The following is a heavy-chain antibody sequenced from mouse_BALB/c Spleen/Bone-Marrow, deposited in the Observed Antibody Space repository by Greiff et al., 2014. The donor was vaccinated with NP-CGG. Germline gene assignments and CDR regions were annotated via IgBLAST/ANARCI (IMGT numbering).Heavy chain of an antibody. V-gene: IGHV1S81*02. CDR3: ARKGADYEDY. D-gene: IGHD2-4*01. CDR2: INPSDGCT. J-gene: IGHJ2*01. CDR1: GYTFTSYW. Sequence: VQLQQSGAELVKPGASVKLSCKASGYTFTSYWMHWVKQRPGQGLEWIGEINPSDGCTNYNEKFKTKATLTVDKSSNTAYMQLSRLTSEDSAVYYCARKGADYEDYWGQGTTLTVSS.